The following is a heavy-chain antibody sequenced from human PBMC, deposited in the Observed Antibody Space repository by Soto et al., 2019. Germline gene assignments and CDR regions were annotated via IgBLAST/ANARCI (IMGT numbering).Heavy chain of an antibody. V-gene: IGHV3-53*01. J-gene: IGHJ6*02. CDR1: GFTVSSNY. CDR2: IYSGGST. D-gene: IGHD2-8*01. Sequence: AGSLTLSCEASGFTVSSNYMSWVRQAPGKGLEWVSVIYSGGSTYYADSVKGRFTISRDNSKNTLYLQMNSLRAEDTAVYYCARDRMVYAIGRSYGMDVWGQGTTVTVSS. CDR3: ARDRMVYAIGRSYGMDV.